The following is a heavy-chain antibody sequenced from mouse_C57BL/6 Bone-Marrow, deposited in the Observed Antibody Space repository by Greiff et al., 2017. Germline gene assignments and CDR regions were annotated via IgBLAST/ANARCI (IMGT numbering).Heavy chain of an antibody. CDR3: TRGGSYFDY. CDR2: INPGSGGT. CDR1: GYAFTNYL. V-gene: IGHV1-54*01. J-gene: IGHJ2*01. Sequence: QVQLQQSGAELVRPGTSVKVSCKASGYAFTNYLIEWVKQRPGQGLEWIGVINPGSGGTNYNEKFKGKAKLTAVTSASTAYMELSSLTNEDSAVYYCTRGGSYFDYWGQGTTLTVSS.